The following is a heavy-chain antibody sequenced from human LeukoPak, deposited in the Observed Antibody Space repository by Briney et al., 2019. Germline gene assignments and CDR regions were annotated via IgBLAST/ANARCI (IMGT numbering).Heavy chain of an antibody. V-gene: IGHV3-74*01. J-gene: IGHJ4*02. D-gene: IGHD5-12*01. CDR1: GFTFSSYW. Sequence: GGSLRLSCAASGFTFSSYWMHWVRQAPGKGLVWVSRINSDGSSTSYADSVKGRFTISRDNAKNTLYLQMNSLRAEDTAVYYCAKGPRGYSGYDLGVYWGQGTLVTVSS. CDR3: AKGPRGYSGYDLGVY. CDR2: INSDGSST.